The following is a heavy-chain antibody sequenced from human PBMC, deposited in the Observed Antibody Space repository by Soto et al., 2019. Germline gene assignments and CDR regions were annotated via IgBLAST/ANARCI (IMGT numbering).Heavy chain of an antibody. Sequence: QVQLVQSGAEVKKPGASVKVSCKASGYTFTSYGISWVRQAPGQGLEWMGWISAYNGNTNYAQKLEGGVTMTTDTSTNTASVELRRLRSDDTAKSACARGGCSGGSCDLYWYFGLWGRGTLVTVSS. CDR2: ISAYNGNT. CDR1: GYTFTSYG. D-gene: IGHD2-15*01. J-gene: IGHJ2*01. V-gene: IGHV1-18*01. CDR3: ARGGCSGGSCDLYWYFGL.